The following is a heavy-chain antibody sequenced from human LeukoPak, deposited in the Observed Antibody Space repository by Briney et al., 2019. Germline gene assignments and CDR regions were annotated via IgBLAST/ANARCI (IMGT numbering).Heavy chain of an antibody. CDR2: INHSGST. Sequence: PSETLSLTCAVYGGSFSGYYWSWIRQPPGKGLEWIGEINHSGSTNYNPSLKSRVTISVDTSKNQLSLKLSSVTAADTAVYYCARQRNTMVRGQLDYWGQGILVTVSS. CDR3: ARQRNTMVRGQLDY. D-gene: IGHD3-10*01. J-gene: IGHJ4*02. CDR1: GGSFSGYY. V-gene: IGHV4-34*01.